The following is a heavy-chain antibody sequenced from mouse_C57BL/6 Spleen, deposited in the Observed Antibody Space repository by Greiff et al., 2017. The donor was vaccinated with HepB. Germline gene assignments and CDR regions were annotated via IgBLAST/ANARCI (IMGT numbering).Heavy chain of an antibody. Sequence: LQQSGAELVRPGASVTLSCKASGYTFTDYEMHWVKQTPVHGLEWIGAIDPETGGTAYNQKFKGKAILTADKSSSTAYMELRSLTSEDSAVYYCTRWRSNYVGYFDVWGTGTTVTVSS. CDR2: IDPETGGT. V-gene: IGHV1-15*01. CDR1: GYTFTDYE. D-gene: IGHD2-5*01. CDR3: TRWRSNYVGYFDV. J-gene: IGHJ1*03.